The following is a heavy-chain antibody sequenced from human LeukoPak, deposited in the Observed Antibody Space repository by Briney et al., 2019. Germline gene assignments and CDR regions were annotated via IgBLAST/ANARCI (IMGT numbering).Heavy chain of an antibody. V-gene: IGHV3-48*01. CDR3: ARGPSGYHNT. CDR1: GSTFSSYS. Sequence: GGPLRLSCAASGSTFSSYSMNWVRQAPGKGLEWVSYISSSSSTIYYADSVKGRFTISRDNAKNSLYLQMNSLRAEDTAVYYCARGPSGYHNTGGQGTLVTVSS. D-gene: IGHD5-12*01. CDR2: ISSSSSTI. J-gene: IGHJ4*02.